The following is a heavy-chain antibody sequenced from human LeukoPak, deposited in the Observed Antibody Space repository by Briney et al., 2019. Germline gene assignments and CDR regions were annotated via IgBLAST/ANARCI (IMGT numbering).Heavy chain of an antibody. V-gene: IGHV4-59*08. CDR2: IYYSGST. Sequence: SETLSLTCTVSGGSISSYYWSWIRQPPGKGLEWIGSIYYSGSTYYNPSLKSRVTISVDTSKNQFSLKLSSVTAADTAVYYCARQPPHYDILTGYFNWFDPWGQGTLVTVSS. CDR3: ARQPPHYDILTGYFNWFDP. J-gene: IGHJ5*02. CDR1: GGSISSYY. D-gene: IGHD3-9*01.